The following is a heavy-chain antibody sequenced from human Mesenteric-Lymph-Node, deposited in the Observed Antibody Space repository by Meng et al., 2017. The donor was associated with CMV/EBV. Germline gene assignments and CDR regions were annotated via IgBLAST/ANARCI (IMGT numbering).Heavy chain of an antibody. CDR1: GGSVSSGSYY. V-gene: IGHV4-61*01. J-gene: IGHJ4*02. D-gene: IGHD2-15*01. CDR3: ARSPRLDADSQDDVTRWYSPAY. Sequence: ESLKISCTVSGGSVSSGSYYWSWIRQPPGKGLEWIGYIYYTGSTNYNPSLKSRVSISVDTSKNQFSLKVTSMTAADTAVYYCARSPRLDADSQDDVTRWYSPAYWGQGILVTVSS. CDR2: IYYTGST.